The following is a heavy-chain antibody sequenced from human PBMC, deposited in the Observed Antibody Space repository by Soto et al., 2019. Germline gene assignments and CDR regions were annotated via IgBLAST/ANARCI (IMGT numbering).Heavy chain of an antibody. Sequence: PSETLSLTCTVSGGSISSSSYYWGWIRQPPGKGLEWIGSIYYSGSTYYNPSLKSRVTISVDTSKNQFSLKLRSVTAADTAMYYCARWNYYGYDYWGQGTLVTVSS. CDR1: GGSISSSSYY. V-gene: IGHV4-39*01. CDR2: IYYSGST. J-gene: IGHJ4*02. CDR3: ARWNYYGYDY. D-gene: IGHD3-10*01.